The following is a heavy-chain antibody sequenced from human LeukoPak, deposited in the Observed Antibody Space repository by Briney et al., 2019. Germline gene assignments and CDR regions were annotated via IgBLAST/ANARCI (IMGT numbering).Heavy chain of an antibody. Sequence: GGSLRLSCVASGFTFTNYAMSWVRQAPGKGLEWVSAITGSDGSSYYADSVKGRFTISRDNAKNSLYLQMNSLRAEDTAVYYCARDLSGSYSNWFDPWGQGTLVTVSS. CDR1: GFTFTNYA. CDR2: ITGSDGSS. CDR3: ARDLSGSYSNWFDP. J-gene: IGHJ5*02. V-gene: IGHV3-23*01. D-gene: IGHD1-26*01.